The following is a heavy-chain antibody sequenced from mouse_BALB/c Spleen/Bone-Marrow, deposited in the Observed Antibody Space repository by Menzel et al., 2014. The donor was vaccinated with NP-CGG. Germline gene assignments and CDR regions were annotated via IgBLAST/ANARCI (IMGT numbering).Heavy chain of an antibody. V-gene: IGHV6-6*02. J-gene: IGHJ3*01. CDR1: GFTFSNYW. Sequence: EVKLVESGGGLVQPGRSMKLSCVAPGFTFSNYWMNWVRQSPEKGLEWVAEIRLKSNNYATHYAESVRGRFTISRDDSKSSVYLQMNNLRTEDTGIYYCTTGFAYWGQGTLVTVSA. CDR3: TTGFAY. CDR2: IRLKSNNYAT.